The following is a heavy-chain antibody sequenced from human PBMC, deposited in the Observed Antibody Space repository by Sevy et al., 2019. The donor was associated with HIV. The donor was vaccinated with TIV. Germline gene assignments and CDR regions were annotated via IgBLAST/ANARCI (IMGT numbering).Heavy chain of an antibody. D-gene: IGHD5-12*01. CDR1: GGSISSYY. CDR3: ARVPGGYGDIFDY. J-gene: IGHJ4*02. CDR2: IHYSGST. V-gene: IGHV4-59*01. Sequence: SETLSLTCTVSGGSISSYYWSWIRQPPGKGLEWIGYIHYSGSTNYNPSLKSRITISVDTSKNQFSLKLNSVTTADTAVYYCARVPGGYGDIFDYWGQGTLVTVSS.